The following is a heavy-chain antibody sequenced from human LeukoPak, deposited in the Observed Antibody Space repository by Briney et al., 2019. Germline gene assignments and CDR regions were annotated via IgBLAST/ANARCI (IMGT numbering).Heavy chain of an antibody. J-gene: IGHJ4*02. CDR3: ASNRYSGYDRFDY. D-gene: IGHD5-12*01. CDR1: GFTFSGYA. CDR2: ISGSGGST. V-gene: IGHV3-23*01. Sequence: GGSLRLSCAASGFTFSGYAMSWVRQAPGKGLEWVSAISGSGGSTYYADSVKGRFTISRDNSKNTLYLQMNSLRAEDTAVYYCASNRYSGYDRFDYWGQGTLVSVSS.